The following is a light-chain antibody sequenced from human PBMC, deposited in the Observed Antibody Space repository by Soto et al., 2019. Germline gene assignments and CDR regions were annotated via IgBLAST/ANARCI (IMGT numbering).Light chain of an antibody. J-gene: IGLJ3*02. CDR1: SSDVGGCNY. Sequence: QSALTQPPSASGSPGQSVTISCTGSSSDVGGCNYVSWYQQYPGKAPRLIIYDVTKRPSGVPDRFSGSKSGNTASLTVSGLQAEDEADYYCASCAGSDNWGVFGGGTKLTVL. CDR3: ASCAGSDNWGV. CDR2: DVT. V-gene: IGLV2-8*01.